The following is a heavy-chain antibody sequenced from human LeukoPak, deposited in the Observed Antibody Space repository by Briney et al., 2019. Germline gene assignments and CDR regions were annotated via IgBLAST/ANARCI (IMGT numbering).Heavy chain of an antibody. CDR3: ARSSLPGRSGRTEYFQH. J-gene: IGHJ1*01. CDR1: GFTFSDYY. CDR2: ISDSSRTI. D-gene: IGHD6-19*01. V-gene: IGHV3-11*01. Sequence: GGSLRLSCAASGFTFSDYYMTWIRQAPGKGLQWLSFISDSSRTIYYADSARGRFTISRDNAKNSLYLQMSSLRAEDTAIYYCARSSLPGRSGRTEYFQHWGQGALVTVSS.